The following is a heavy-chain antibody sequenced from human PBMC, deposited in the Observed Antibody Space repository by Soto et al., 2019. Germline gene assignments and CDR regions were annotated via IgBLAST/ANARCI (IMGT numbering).Heavy chain of an antibody. Sequence: PSETLSLTCAVYGGSFSGYYWSWIRQPPGKGLEWIGEINHSGSTNYNPSLKSRVTISVDTSKNQFSLKLSSVTAADTGVYYCERIRRRRSSSYYFDYWGQGTLVTVSS. CDR2: INHSGST. J-gene: IGHJ4*02. CDR3: ERIRRRRSSSYYFDY. CDR1: GGSFSGYY. V-gene: IGHV4-34*01. D-gene: IGHD3-10*01.